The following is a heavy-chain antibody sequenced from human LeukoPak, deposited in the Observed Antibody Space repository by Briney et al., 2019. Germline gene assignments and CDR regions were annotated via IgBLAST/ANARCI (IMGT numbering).Heavy chain of an antibody. CDR1: GGSISSSNW. CDR2: IYHSGST. V-gene: IGHV4-4*02. CDR3: ARGSNQTYYFDY. Sequence: SETLSLTCAVSGGSISSSNWWSGGRQPPGKGLEWIGEIYHSGSTNYNPSLKSRVTISVDTSKNQFSLKLSSVTAADTAVYYCARGSNQTYYFDYWGQGTLVTVSS. J-gene: IGHJ4*02.